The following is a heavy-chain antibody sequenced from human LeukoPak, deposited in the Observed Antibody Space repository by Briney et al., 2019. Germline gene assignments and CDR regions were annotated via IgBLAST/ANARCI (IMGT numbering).Heavy chain of an antibody. CDR1: GFTFSNSG. V-gene: IGHV3-30*02. J-gene: IGHJ4*02. D-gene: IGHD4-17*01. CDR3: AKAGRVTTSYIDD. CDR2: IRYDGNNQ. Sequence: GGSLRISCAASGFTFSNSGVHWVRQAQGKGLEWVALIRYDGNNQYYGDSVRGRFTISRDNSKNTLYLEMNSLKPEDTAVYYCAKAGRVTTSYIDDWGQGTLVTVSS.